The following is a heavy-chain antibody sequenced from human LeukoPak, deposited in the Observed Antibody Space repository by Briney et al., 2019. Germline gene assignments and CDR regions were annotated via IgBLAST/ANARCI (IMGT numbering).Heavy chain of an antibody. J-gene: IGHJ3*01. D-gene: IGHD3-22*01. Sequence: PSETLSLTCTVSGGSISSASYFWGWIRQPPGKGLEWIGTIYYSGSTYYNESLRSRVTMSGDTSRNQFSLRLSSVNAADTAVYYCAKAGVQYSNSRGLYAFDFWGQGTMVTVSS. CDR3: AKAGVQYSNSRGLYAFDF. CDR1: GGSISSASYF. V-gene: IGHV4-39*01. CDR2: IYYSGST.